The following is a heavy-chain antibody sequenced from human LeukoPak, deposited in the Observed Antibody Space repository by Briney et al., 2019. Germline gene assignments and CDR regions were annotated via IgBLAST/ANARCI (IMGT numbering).Heavy chain of an antibody. Sequence: GESLKLSCQGSGYSFTSYWIGCVRQMPGKGLEWMGITYPGDSDTRYSPSFQGQVTISANKSIRTAYLQWSSLKASDTAMYYCARGSSIAAAGELNWFDPWGQGTLVTVS. V-gene: IGHV5-51*01. CDR1: GYSFTSYW. CDR2: TYPGDSDT. CDR3: ARGSSIAAAGELNWFDP. J-gene: IGHJ5*02. D-gene: IGHD6-13*01.